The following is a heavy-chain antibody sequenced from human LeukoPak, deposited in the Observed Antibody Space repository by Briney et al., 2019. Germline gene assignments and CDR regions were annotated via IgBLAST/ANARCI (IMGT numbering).Heavy chain of an antibody. CDR1: GGSISSYY. CDR3: ARASIWFGESTLDY. CDR2: IYTSGST. V-gene: IGHV4-4*07. D-gene: IGHD3-10*01. J-gene: IGHJ4*02. Sequence: SETLSLTCTVSGGSISSYYWSWIRQPAGKGLEWIGRIYTSGSTNYNPSLKSRVTMSVDTSKNQFSLKLSSVTAADTAVYYCARASIWFGESTLDYWGQGTLVTVSS.